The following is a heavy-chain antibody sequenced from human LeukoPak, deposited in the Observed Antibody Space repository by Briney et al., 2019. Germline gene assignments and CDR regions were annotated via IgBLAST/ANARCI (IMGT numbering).Heavy chain of an antibody. D-gene: IGHD1-26*01. CDR1: GGTFSSYA. J-gene: IGHJ4*02. CDR2: IIPIFGTA. CDR3: ATYSGSYYPFDY. V-gene: IGHV1-69*05. Sequence: GASVKVSCKASGGTFSSYAISRVRQAPGQGLEWMGGIIPIFGTANYAQKFQGRVTITTDESTSTAYMELSSLRSEDTAVYYCATYSGSYYPFDYWGQGTLVTVSS.